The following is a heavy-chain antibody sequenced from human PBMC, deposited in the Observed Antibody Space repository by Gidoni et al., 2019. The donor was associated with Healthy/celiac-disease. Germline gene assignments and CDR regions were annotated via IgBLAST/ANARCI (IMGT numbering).Heavy chain of an antibody. D-gene: IGHD7-27*01. Sequence: EVQLVESGGGLVQPGGSLKLSCAASGFTFSGSAMHGVRQASGKGLEWVGRIRSKANSYATAYAASVKGSFTISRDDSKNTAYLQMNSLKTEDTAVYYCTRSFYSGDSDNWFDPWGQGTLVTVSS. CDR3: TRSFYSGDSDNWFDP. CDR1: GFTFSGSA. V-gene: IGHV3-73*02. CDR2: IRSKANSYAT. J-gene: IGHJ5*02.